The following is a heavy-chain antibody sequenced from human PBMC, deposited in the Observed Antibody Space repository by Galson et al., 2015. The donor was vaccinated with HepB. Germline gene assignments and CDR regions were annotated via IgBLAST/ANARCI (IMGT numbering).Heavy chain of an antibody. CDR3: AKAITSGGAADYFEY. V-gene: IGHV3-23*01. CDR1: GFTFRNYA. Sequence: SLRLSCAASGFTFRNYAMTWVRQAPGKGLEWVSIMSNSGETAKYADSVRGRFTISRDNSKNTLYLQMNSPRADDTAVYFCAKAITSGGAADYFEYWGQGTLVTVSS. J-gene: IGHJ4*02. CDR2: MSNSGETA. D-gene: IGHD3-16*01.